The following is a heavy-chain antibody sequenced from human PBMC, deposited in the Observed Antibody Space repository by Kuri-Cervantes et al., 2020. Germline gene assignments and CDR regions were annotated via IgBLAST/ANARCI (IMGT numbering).Heavy chain of an antibody. D-gene: IGHD6-13*01. J-gene: IGHJ3*02. CDR2: IYSGGST. CDR3: ARVAAAGYYDAFDI. Sequence: GESLKISCAASGFTVSSNYMSWVRQAPGKGLGWVSVIYSGGSTYYADSVKGRFTISRDNSKNTLYLQMNSLRAEGTAVYYCARVAAAGYYDAFDIWGQGTMVTVSS. CDR1: GFTVSSNY. V-gene: IGHV3-66*01.